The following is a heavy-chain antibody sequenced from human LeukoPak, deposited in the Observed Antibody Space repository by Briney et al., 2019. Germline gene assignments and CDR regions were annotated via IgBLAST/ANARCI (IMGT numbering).Heavy chain of an antibody. J-gene: IGHJ4*02. D-gene: IGHD1-26*01. V-gene: IGHV3-23*01. CDR2: ISGSGGST. CDR3: ATDSGAPHKTFDD. CDR1: GFTFSSYA. Sequence: GGSLRLSCAASGFTFSSYAMSWVRQAPGKGLEWVSAISGSGGSTYYADSVKGRFTISRDNSKDTLYLQVSSLRAEDTAGYYCATDSGAPHKTFDDWGQGTLVTVSS.